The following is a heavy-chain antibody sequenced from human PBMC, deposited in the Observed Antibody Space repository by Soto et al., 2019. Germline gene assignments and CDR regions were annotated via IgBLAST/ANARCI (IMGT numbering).Heavy chain of an antibody. Sequence: EVQLVESGGGLVQPGWSLRLSCASSEFTFSSHWMGWVRQAPGEGLEWVANINQDGSEKLYVDSVKGRFTVSRDNAKNSLYLEMNSLRAEDTAMYYCARHGFYVFDHWGQGTLVIVSS. J-gene: IGHJ4*02. D-gene: IGHD3-16*01. CDR1: EFTFSSHW. V-gene: IGHV3-7*03. CDR2: INQDGSEK. CDR3: ARHGFYVFDH.